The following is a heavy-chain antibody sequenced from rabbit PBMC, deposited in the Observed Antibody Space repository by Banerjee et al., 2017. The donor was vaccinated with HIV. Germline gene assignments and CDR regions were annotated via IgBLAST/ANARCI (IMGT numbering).Heavy chain of an antibody. D-gene: IGHD8-1*01. CDR3: ARDLGGSSDL. CDR2: IYAGSRGST. Sequence: QSLEESGGDLVKPGASLTLTCTASGFDISGYHMCWVRQAPGKGLEWIGCIYAGSRGSTYYASWAKGPFTISKTSSTTVTLQMTSLTAADTATYFCARDLGGSSDLWGPGTLVTVS. V-gene: IGHV1S40*01. CDR1: GFDISGYH. J-gene: IGHJ6*01.